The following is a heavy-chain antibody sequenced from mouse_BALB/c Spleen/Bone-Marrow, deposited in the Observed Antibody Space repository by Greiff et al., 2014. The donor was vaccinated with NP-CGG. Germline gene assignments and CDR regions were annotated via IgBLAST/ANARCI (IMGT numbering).Heavy chain of an antibody. V-gene: IGHV1-80*01. CDR3: AGTGNLAWFAY. D-gene: IGHD2-1*01. Sequence: QVQLQQSGAELARPGSSVKISCKASGYAFSSYWMNWVKQRPGQGLEWIGQIYPGDGDTNYNGKFKGKATLTADKSSSTAYMQLSSLTSEDSAVYFCAGTGNLAWFAYWGQGTLVTVSA. CDR2: IYPGDGDT. J-gene: IGHJ3*01. CDR1: GYAFSSYW.